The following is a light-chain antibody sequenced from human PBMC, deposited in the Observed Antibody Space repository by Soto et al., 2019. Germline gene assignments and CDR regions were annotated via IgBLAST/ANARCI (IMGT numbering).Light chain of an antibody. J-gene: IGLJ1*01. CDR3: SSKRSSDTLYV. V-gene: IGLV2-14*01. CDR2: EVT. CDR1: SSDIGGSKY. Sequence: SPGQSFTISCAGTSSDIGGSKYVSWYQQHPGKAPKLIIYEVTYRPSGVSARFSGSKSGNTASLTVSGLQAEDEADYYCSSKRSSDTLYVFGTGTKVTVL.